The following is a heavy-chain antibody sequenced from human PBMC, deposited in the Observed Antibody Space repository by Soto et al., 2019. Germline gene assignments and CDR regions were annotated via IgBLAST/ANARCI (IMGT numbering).Heavy chain of an antibody. V-gene: IGHV1-2*02. D-gene: IGHD6-19*01. CDR3: ARRVSPLKGIAVAVINWFDP. CDR1: GYTFTGYY. CDR2: INPNSGGT. J-gene: IGHJ5*02. Sequence: ASVKVSCKASGYTFTGYYMHWVRQAPGQGLEWMGWINPNSGGTNYAQKFQGRVTMTRDTSISTAYMELSRLRSDDTAVYYCARRVSPLKGIAVAVINWFDPWGQGTLVTVSS.